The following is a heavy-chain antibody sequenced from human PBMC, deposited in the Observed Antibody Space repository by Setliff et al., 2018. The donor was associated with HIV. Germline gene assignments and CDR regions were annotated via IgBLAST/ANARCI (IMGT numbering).Heavy chain of an antibody. CDR2: IYHSGST. V-gene: IGHV4-38-2*02. CDR3: ARAMRGVVVTNMYYYYGMDV. J-gene: IGHJ6*02. Sequence: SETLSLTCTVSGYSISSGYYWGWIRLPPGKGLEWIGSIYHSGSTYYNPSLKSRVTISVDTSKNQFSLKLSSVTAADTAVYYCARAMRGVVVTNMYYYYGMDVWGQGTTVTVSS. CDR1: GYSISSGYY. D-gene: IGHD2-21*02.